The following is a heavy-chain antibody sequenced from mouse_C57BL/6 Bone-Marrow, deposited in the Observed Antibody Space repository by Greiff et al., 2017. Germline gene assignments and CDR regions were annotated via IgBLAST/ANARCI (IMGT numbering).Heavy chain of an antibody. Sequence: QVQLKQPGAELVKPGASVKLSCKASGYTFTSYWMHWVKQRPGQGLEWIGSIHPNGGSTNYNEKFKSKGTLTEDKASSTAYLQLSSLTSEDSAVYYCTSTGTLDYWGQGTTLTVSS. CDR2: IHPNGGST. CDR1: GYTFTSYW. D-gene: IGHD4-1*01. J-gene: IGHJ2*01. CDR3: TSTGTLDY. V-gene: IGHV1-64*01.